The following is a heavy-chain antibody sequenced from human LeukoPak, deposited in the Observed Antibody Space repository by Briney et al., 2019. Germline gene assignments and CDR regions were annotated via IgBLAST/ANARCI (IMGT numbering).Heavy chain of an antibody. CDR2: INHSGST. CDR3: ARVGGETKDYYYYMDV. D-gene: IGHD2-15*01. J-gene: IGHJ6*03. V-gene: IGHV4-34*01. CDR1: GGSFSGYY. Sequence: PSETLSLTCAVYGGSFSGYYWSWIRQPPGKGLEWIGEINHSGSTNYNPSLKSRVTISVDTSKNQFSLKLSSVTAADTAVYYCARVGGETKDYYYYMDVWGKGTTVTVSS.